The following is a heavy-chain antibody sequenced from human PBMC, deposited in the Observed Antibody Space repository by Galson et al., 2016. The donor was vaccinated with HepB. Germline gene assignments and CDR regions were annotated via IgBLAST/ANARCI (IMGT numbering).Heavy chain of an antibody. CDR3: ARGRDWSFGY. J-gene: IGHJ4*02. Sequence: SLRLSCAASGFTFSNYWMSWVRQAPGKGLEWVANIKPDGGEKYYVDSVKGRFTFSRDNAKNSLYLQMNSLRAEDTAVYYCARGRDWSFGYWGQGTLVAVSS. D-gene: IGHD3/OR15-3a*01. CDR1: GFTFSNYW. CDR2: IKPDGGEK. V-gene: IGHV3-7*03.